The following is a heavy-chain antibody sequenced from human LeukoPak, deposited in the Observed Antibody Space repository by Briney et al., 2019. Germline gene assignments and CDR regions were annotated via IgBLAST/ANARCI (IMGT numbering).Heavy chain of an antibody. V-gene: IGHV1-3*01. CDR2: INAGNGNT. CDR3: ARGRRGSSWYPYYFDY. CDR1: GYTFTSYA. D-gene: IGHD6-13*01. J-gene: IGHJ4*02. Sequence: ASVKVSCKASGYTFTSYAMHWVRQAPGQRLEWMGWINAGNGNTKYSQKFQGRVTITRDTSASTAYMELSSLRSEDTAVYYCARGRRGSSWYPYYFDYWGQGTLVTVSS.